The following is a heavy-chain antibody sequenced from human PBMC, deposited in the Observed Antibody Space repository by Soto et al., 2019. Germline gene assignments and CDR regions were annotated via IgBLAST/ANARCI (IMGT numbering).Heavy chain of an antibody. D-gene: IGHD4-4*01. CDR2: IYPGDSDT. J-gene: IGHJ6*02. CDR1: GYSFTSYW. V-gene: IGHV5-51*01. CDR3: ARSTTVTSYGMDV. Sequence: HGQSLKLTCKGSGYSFTSYWIGWVRQMPGKGLEWMGIIYPGDSDTRYSPSFQGQVTISADKSISTAYLQWSSLKASDTAMYYCARSTTVTSYGMDVWGQGTTVTVSS.